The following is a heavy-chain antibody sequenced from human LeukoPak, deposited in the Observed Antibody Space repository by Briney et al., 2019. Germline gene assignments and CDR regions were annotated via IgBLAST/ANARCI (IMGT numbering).Heavy chain of an antibody. D-gene: IGHD2-2*01. CDR1: GFTFSNAW. CDR2: IKSKTDGGTT. J-gene: IGHJ4*02. Sequence: PGGSLRLSCAASGFTFSNAWMGWVRQAPGKGLEWVGRIKSKTDGGTTDYAAPVKGRFTISRDDSKNTLYLQMNSLKTEDTAVYYCTTGPVVVPAAVDYWGQGTLVTVSS. CDR3: TTGPVVVPAAVDY. V-gene: IGHV3-15*01.